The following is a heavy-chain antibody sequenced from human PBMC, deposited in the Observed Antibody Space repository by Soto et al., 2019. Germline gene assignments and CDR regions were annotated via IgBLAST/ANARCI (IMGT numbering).Heavy chain of an antibody. CDR3: ARPILYYDSNPGAFDI. V-gene: IGHV1-69*06. D-gene: IGHD3-22*01. J-gene: IGHJ3*02. Sequence: GASVKVSCKASGYTFTGYYMHWVRQAPGQGLEWMGWINPIFGTANYAQKFQGRVTITADKSTSTAYMELSSLRSEDTAVYYCARPILYYDSNPGAFDIWGQGTMVTV. CDR2: INPIFGTA. CDR1: GYTFTGYY.